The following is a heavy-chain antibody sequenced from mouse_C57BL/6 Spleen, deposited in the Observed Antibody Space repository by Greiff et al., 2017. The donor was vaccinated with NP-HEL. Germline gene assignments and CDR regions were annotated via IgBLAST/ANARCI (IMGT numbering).Heavy chain of an antibody. J-gene: IGHJ2*01. CDR2: INPNYGTT. D-gene: IGHD1-1*01. V-gene: IGHV1-39*01. CDR3: AVGVYYGSSYGYFDY. CDR1: GYSFTDYN. Sequence: EVQVVESGPELVKPGASVKISCKASGYSFTDYNMNWVKQSNGKSLEWIGVINPNYGTTSYNQKFKGKATLTVDQSSSTAYMQLNSLTSEDSAVYYCAVGVYYGSSYGYFDYWGQGTTLTVSS.